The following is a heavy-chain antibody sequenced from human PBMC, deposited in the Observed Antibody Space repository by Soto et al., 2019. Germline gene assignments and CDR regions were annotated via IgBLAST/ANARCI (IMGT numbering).Heavy chain of an antibody. Sequence: GGSLRLSCAASGFTFSSYAVSWVRQAPGKGPEWISSISGSGSTIYYADSVKGRFTISRDNSKNTLYLQMSSLRAEDTDVYYCAKVFYYYDSSGYYYFDYWGQGTLVTVSS. CDR3: AKVFYYYDSSGYYYFDY. CDR2: ISGSGSTI. CDR1: GFTFSSYA. J-gene: IGHJ4*02. D-gene: IGHD3-22*01. V-gene: IGHV3-23*01.